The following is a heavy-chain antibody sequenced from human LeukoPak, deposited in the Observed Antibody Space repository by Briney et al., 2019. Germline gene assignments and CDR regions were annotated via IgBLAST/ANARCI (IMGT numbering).Heavy chain of an antibody. CDR2: IYPGDSDT. CDR1: GYSFTSYR. CDR3: ARDRDGYNFGNDAFDI. V-gene: IGHV5-51*01. D-gene: IGHD5-24*01. Sequence: GESLKISCKGSGYSFTSYRIGWVRQTPGKGLEWMGIIYPGDSDTRYSPSFQGQVTISADKSISTAYLQWSSLKASDTAMYYCARDRDGYNFGNDAFDIWGQGTMVTVSS. J-gene: IGHJ3*02.